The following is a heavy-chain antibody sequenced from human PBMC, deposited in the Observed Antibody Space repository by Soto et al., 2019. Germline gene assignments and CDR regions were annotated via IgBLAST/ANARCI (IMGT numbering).Heavy chain of an antibody. J-gene: IGHJ5*02. CDR3: APQTGYCSGGSCFGPFDP. Sequence: SETLSLTCTVSGGSISSSSYYWGWIRQPPGKGLEWIGSIYSSGSTYYNPSLKSRVTISVDTSKNQFSLKLSSVTAADTAVYYCAPQTGYCSGGSCFGPFDPWGQGTLVTVSS. D-gene: IGHD2-15*01. V-gene: IGHV4-39*01. CDR2: IYSSGST. CDR1: GGSISSSSYY.